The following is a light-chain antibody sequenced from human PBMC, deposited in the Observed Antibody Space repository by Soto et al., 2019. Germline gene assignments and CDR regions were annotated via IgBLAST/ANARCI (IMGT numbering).Light chain of an antibody. V-gene: IGKV3D-15*01. CDR3: HQYADSLLT. CDR2: DAS. Sequence: EAVMTQSPATPSVSRGASTTISCLASQNVSRFLAWYQRRPGQAPRLLIYDASSRATGIPDRFSGSGSGTDFTLTIRSLEPEDFAVYYCHQYADSLLTFGGGTKVDI. J-gene: IGKJ4*01. CDR1: QNVSRF.